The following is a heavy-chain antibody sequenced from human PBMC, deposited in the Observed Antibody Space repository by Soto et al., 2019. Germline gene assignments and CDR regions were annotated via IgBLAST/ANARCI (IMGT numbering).Heavy chain of an antibody. D-gene: IGHD2-15*01. Sequence: QLQLQESGPGLVKPSETLSLTCTVSGGSISSSSYYWGWIRQPPGKGLEWIGSIYYSGSTYYNPSRKGRVTISVDTSKNQFSLKLSSVTAADTAVYYCARHYEGPSGGSWFDDWGQGTLVTVSS. V-gene: IGHV4-39*01. CDR2: IYYSGST. CDR3: ARHYEGPSGGSWFDD. CDR1: GGSISSSSYY. J-gene: IGHJ4*02.